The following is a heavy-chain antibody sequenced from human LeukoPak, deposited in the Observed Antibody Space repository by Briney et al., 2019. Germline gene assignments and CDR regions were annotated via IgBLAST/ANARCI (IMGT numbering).Heavy chain of an antibody. D-gene: IGHD5-12*01. Sequence: PSETLSLTCAVSGYSISSGYYWGWIRQPPGKGLEWIGSIYHSGSTYYNPSLKSRVTISVDTSKNQFSLKLSSVTAADTAVYYCARDVRYSGYDLETDCWGQGTLVTVSS. CDR1: GYSISSGYY. V-gene: IGHV4-38-2*02. CDR2: IYHSGST. J-gene: IGHJ4*02. CDR3: ARDVRYSGYDLETDC.